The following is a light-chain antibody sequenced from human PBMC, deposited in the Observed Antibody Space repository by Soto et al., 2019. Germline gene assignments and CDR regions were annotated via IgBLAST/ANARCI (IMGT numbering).Light chain of an antibody. CDR3: SSYTSTMTNV. J-gene: IGLJ1*01. CDR2: DVV. V-gene: IGLV2-14*03. Sequence: QSVLTQPASVSGSPGQSITISCTGTSSDVGGFNSVSWYQLRPGTAPKLILYDVVDRPSGVSYRFSGSKSGNTASLTISGLQASDEADYFCSSYTSTMTNVSGSGTKVTV. CDR1: SSDVGGFNS.